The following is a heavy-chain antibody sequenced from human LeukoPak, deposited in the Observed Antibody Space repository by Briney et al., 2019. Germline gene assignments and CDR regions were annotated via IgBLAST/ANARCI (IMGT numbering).Heavy chain of an antibody. CDR1: GFTFSGYY. J-gene: IGHJ6*02. D-gene: IGHD3-9*01. Sequence: GGSLRLSCAASGFTFSGYYMSWIRQAPGKGLEWVSYISSSGSTIYYADSVKGRFTISRDNARNSLYLQMNSLRAEDTAVYYCARDKSGYYDILTGYPVRDYYGMDVWGQGTTVTVSS. CDR2: ISSSGSTI. V-gene: IGHV3-11*01. CDR3: ARDKSGYYDILTGYPVRDYYGMDV.